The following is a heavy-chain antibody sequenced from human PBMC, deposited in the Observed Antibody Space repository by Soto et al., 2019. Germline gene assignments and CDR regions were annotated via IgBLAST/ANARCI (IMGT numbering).Heavy chain of an antibody. CDR1: GGSISSGGYS. D-gene: IGHD6-6*01. CDR2: IYHSGST. V-gene: IGHV4-30-2*01. CDR3: ARGAAARYYYYGMDV. Sequence: QLQLQESGSGLVKPSQTLSLTCAVSGGSISSGGYSWSWIRQPPGKGLEWIGYIYHSGSTCYNPSLKSRVTISVDRSKNQFSLKLSSGTAADTAVYYCARGAAARYYYYGMDVWGQGTTVTVSS. J-gene: IGHJ6*02.